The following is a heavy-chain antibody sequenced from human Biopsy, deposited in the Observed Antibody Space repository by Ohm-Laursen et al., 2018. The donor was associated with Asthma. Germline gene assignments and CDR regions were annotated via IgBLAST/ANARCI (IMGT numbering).Heavy chain of an antibody. Sequence: SLRLSCSASGFTFSTYGMHWVRQAPGRGLEWVAVISYDGGNKYYGDSVKGRFTISRDNSKNTLYLQMNSLRAEDTAVYYCANYEVVTAILPMDVWGQGTTVTVSS. CDR2: ISYDGGNK. J-gene: IGHJ6*02. V-gene: IGHV3-30*18. CDR1: GFTFSTYG. CDR3: ANYEVVTAILPMDV. D-gene: IGHD2-21*02.